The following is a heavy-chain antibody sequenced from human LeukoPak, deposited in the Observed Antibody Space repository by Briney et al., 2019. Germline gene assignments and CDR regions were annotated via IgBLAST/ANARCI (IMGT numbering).Heavy chain of an antibody. V-gene: IGHV3-15*01. CDR3: TWVATIFTVDY. CDR1: GLTFSDAW. J-gene: IGHJ4*02. D-gene: IGHD5-12*01. CDR2: IRNDRIT. Sequence: GGSLRLSCVPSGLTFSDAWMSWVRQAPGKGLEWVGRIRNDRITDYAAPVQGRFSISRDNSKNTFYLQMNSLRTEDTGMYFCTWVATIFTVDYWGQGTLVTVSS.